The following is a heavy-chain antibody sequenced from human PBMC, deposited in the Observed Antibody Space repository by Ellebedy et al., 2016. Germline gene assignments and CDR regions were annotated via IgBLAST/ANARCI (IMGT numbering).Heavy chain of an antibody. J-gene: IGHJ4*02. V-gene: IGHV1-24*01. CDR2: FDPEDGET. CDR3: ARDPLGAAGTMNNY. Sequence: ASVKVSCXVSGYTLTELSMHWVRQAPGKGLEWMGGFDPEDGETIYAQKLQGRVTMTTDTSTSTAYMELRSLRSDDTAVYYCARDPLGAAGTMNNYWGQGTLFTVSS. CDR1: GYTLTELS. D-gene: IGHD6-13*01.